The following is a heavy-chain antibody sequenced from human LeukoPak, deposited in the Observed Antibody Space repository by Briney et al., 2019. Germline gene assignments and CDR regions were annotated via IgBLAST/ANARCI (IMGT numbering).Heavy chain of an antibody. J-gene: IGHJ6*02. CDR2: ISYDGSNK. V-gene: IGHV3-30*03. Sequence: GGSLRLSCAASGFTFSSYGMHWVRQAPGKGLEWVAVISYDGSNKYYADSVKGRFTISRDNSKNTLYLQMNSLRAEDTAVYYCARDTTAAAFDFYYYGMDVWGQGTTVTVSS. CDR1: GFTFSSYG. D-gene: IGHD6-13*01. CDR3: ARDTTAAAFDFYYYGMDV.